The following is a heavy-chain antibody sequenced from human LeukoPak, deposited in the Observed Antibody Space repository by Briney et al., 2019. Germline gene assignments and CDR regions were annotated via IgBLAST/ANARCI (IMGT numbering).Heavy chain of an antibody. CDR1: GYTFTGYY. Sequence: ASVKVSCKASGYTFTGYYMHWVRQAPGQGLEWMGWINPNSGGTNYAQKFQGRVTMTRDTSISTAYMELSRLKSDDTAVYYCARDFYDSSGRGAFDIWGQGTMVTVSS. CDR3: ARDFYDSSGRGAFDI. V-gene: IGHV1-2*02. CDR2: INPNSGGT. J-gene: IGHJ3*02. D-gene: IGHD3-22*01.